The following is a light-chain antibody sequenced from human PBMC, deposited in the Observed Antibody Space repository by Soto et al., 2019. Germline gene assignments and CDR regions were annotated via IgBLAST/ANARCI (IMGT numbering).Light chain of an antibody. Sequence: DIQMTQSPSTLSASVGDRVTITCRASQSISSWLAWYQQKPGKAPKLLIYKASSLKSGVPSRFSGSGSGTEFTLTISSLQPDDFATYYCQQYNSYSTFRPGTKVDIK. J-gene: IGKJ3*01. CDR2: KAS. CDR3: QQYNSYST. V-gene: IGKV1-5*03. CDR1: QSISSW.